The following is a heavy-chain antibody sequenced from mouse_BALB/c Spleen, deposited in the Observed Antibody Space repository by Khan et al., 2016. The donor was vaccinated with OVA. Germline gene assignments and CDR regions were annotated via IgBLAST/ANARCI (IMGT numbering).Heavy chain of an antibody. D-gene: IGHD1-1*02. CDR3: ARAGYGGFAY. Sequence: EVELVESGGGLVKPGGSLKLSCAASGFTFSDYYMYWVRQTPEKRLEWVATIGDGGSYTYYPDSVKGRFTISRDNAKNNLYLQMSSLKSEDTAMYYCARAGYGGFAYWGQGTLVTVSA. CDR2: IGDGGSYT. V-gene: IGHV5-4*02. J-gene: IGHJ3*01. CDR1: GFTFSDYY.